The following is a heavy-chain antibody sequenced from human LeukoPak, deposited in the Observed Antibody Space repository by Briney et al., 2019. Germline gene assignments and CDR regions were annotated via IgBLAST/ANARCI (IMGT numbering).Heavy chain of an antibody. CDR2: IYYSGST. Sequence: SETLSLTCTVSGGSISSYYWSWIRQPPGKGLEWIGYIYYSGSTNYNPSLKSRVTISVDTSKNQFSLKLSSVTAADTAVYYCARDSIAAAVPYYYGMDVWGQGTTVTVSS. D-gene: IGHD6-13*01. CDR1: GGSISSYY. J-gene: IGHJ6*02. V-gene: IGHV4-59*12. CDR3: ARDSIAAAVPYYYGMDV.